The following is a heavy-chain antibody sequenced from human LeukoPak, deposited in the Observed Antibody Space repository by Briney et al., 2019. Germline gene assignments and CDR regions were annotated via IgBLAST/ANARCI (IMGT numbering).Heavy chain of an antibody. V-gene: IGHV1-2*02. Sequence: GASVKVSRKASGYTFTGYYMHWVRQAPGQGLEWLGWINPSSGGTGSAQRFQGRVTMTTDTSITTAYMELNRLRSDDTAVYYCARAPGAAGFAFDIWGQGTMLTVSS. D-gene: IGHD6-13*01. J-gene: IGHJ3*02. CDR3: ARAPGAAGFAFDI. CDR2: INPSSGGT. CDR1: GYTFTGYY.